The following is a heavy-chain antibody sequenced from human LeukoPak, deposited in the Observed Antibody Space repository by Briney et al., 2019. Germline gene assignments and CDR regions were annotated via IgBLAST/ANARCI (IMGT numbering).Heavy chain of an antibody. V-gene: IGHV3-30*04. CDR1: GFAFSTYN. CDR3: ARERIAAAGGLDY. CDR2: ISYDGSNK. D-gene: IGHD6-13*01. Sequence: GGSLRLSCAASGFAFSTYNMHWVRQAPGKGLEWVAVISYDGSNKYYADSVKGRFTISRDNSKNTLYLQMNSLRAEDTAVYYCARERIAAAGGLDYWGQGTLVTVSS. J-gene: IGHJ4*02.